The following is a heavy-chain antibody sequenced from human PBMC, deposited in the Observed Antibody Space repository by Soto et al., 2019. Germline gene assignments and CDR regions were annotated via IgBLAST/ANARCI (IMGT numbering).Heavy chain of an antibody. Sequence: VQLLESGGGLVQPGGSLRLSCAASGFTFSSYAMSWVRQAPGKGLEWVSAISGSGGSTYYADSVKGRFTISRDNSKSTPYLQMNSLRAEDTAVYYCAKDWEMLAARPPFDCWSQGTLVTVSS. V-gene: IGHV3-23*01. J-gene: IGHJ4*02. CDR2: ISGSGGST. CDR1: GFTFSSYA. CDR3: AKDWEMLAARPPFDC. D-gene: IGHD6-6*01.